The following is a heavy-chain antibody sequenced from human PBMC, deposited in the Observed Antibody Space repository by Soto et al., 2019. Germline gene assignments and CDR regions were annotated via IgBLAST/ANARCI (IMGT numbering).Heavy chain of an antibody. J-gene: IGHJ4*02. Sequence: GGSLRLSCAASGFTFSSYAMSWVRQAPGKGLEWVSAISGSGGRTYYANSVKGRFTISRDNTKNTLYLQMNSLIAEDTAVYYCAKDIHPLWSGYNFDYWGQGTLVTVSS. CDR1: GFTFSSYA. D-gene: IGHD3-3*01. CDR3: AKDIHPLWSGYNFDY. CDR2: ISGSGGRT. V-gene: IGHV3-23*01.